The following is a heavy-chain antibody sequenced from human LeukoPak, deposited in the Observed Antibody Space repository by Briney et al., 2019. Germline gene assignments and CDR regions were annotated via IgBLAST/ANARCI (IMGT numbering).Heavy chain of an antibody. CDR2: ISSSSSTI. Sequence: GSLRLSCAASGFTFSSYSMNWVRQAPGKGLEWVSYISSSSSTIYYADSVKGRFTISRDNAKNSLYLQMNSLRAEDTAVYYCARERPHYDSSGYTDWGQGTLVTVSS. V-gene: IGHV3-48*04. D-gene: IGHD3-22*01. CDR1: GFTFSSYS. J-gene: IGHJ4*02. CDR3: ARERPHYDSSGYTD.